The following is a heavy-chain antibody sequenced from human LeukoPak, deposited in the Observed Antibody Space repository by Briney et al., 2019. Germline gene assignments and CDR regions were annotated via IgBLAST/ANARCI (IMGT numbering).Heavy chain of an antibody. CDR3: AKDPRGIAAAVHFDY. D-gene: IGHD6-13*01. V-gene: IGHV3-23*01. J-gene: IGHJ4*02. CDR2: ISGSGGST. CDR1: GFTFSSYA. Sequence: GGSLRLSCAASGFTFSSYAMSWVRQAPGKGLEWVSAISGSGGSTYYTDSVKGRFTISRDNSKNTLYLQMNSLGAEDTAVYYCAKDPRGIAAAVHFDYWGQGTLVTVSS.